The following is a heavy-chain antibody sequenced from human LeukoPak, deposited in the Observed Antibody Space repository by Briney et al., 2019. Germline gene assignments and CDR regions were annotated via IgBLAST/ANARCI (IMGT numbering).Heavy chain of an antibody. CDR2: IYNSGST. CDR3: ARGRGDYYDSSGGYYFDY. CDR1: GVSISSGGYY. Sequence: SETLSLTCTVSGVSISSGGYYWSWIRQHPGKGLEWIGYIYNSGSTYYNPSLKSRVIISVDTSKNQFSLKLSSVTAADTAVYYCARGRGDYYDSSGGYYFDYWGQGTLVTVSS. J-gene: IGHJ4*02. D-gene: IGHD3-22*01. V-gene: IGHV4-31*03.